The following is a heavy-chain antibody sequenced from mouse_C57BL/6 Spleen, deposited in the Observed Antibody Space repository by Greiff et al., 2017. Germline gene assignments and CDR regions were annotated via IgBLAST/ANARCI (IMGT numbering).Heavy chain of an antibody. CDR3: AKNGDYGSPLAY. Sequence: VQRVESGPGLVQPSQSLSITCTVSGFSLTSYGVHWVRQSPGKGLEWLGVIWRGGSTDYNAAFMSRLSITKDNSKSQVFFKMNSLQADDTAIYYCAKNGDYGSPLAYWGQGTLVTVSA. CDR2: IWRGGST. J-gene: IGHJ3*01. D-gene: IGHD1-1*01. CDR1: GFSLTSYG. V-gene: IGHV2-5*01.